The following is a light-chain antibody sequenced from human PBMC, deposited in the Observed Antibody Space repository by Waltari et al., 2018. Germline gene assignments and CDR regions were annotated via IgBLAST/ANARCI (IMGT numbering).Light chain of an antibody. CDR3: CSFAGSTTWV. CDR2: EGN. CDR1: SSDVGGYNL. J-gene: IGLJ3*02. Sequence: QSALTQPASVSGSPGQSITISCTGTSSDVGGYNLVSWYQQHPGKAPKLIIYEGNKWPSGVSHRFPGSKSGNTASLTISGLQAEDEADYYCCSFAGSTTWVFGGGTTLTVL. V-gene: IGLV2-23*01.